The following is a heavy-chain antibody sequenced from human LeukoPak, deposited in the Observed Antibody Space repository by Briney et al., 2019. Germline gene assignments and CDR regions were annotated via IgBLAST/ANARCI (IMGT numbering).Heavy chain of an antibody. V-gene: IGHV3-23*01. D-gene: IGHD5-12*01. CDR3: ATQAEWLPTSLDY. J-gene: IGHJ4*02. Sequence: GGSLRLSCAASGFTFSSYAMSWVRQAPGKGLEWVSAISGSGGSTYYADSVKGRFTISRDNSKSTLYLQMNSLRAEDTAVYYCATQAEWLPTSLDYWGQGTLVTVSS. CDR2: ISGSGGST. CDR1: GFTFSSYA.